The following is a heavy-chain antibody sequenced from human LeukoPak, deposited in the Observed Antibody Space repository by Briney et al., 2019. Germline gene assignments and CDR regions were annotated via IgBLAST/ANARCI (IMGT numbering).Heavy chain of an antibody. Sequence: SETLSLTCTVSGGSISSSSYYWGWIRQPPGKGLEWIGSIYYSGSTYYNPSLKSRVTISVDTSKNQFSLKLSSVTAADTAVYYCARSRHGYSNFDFWGQGALVTVSS. CDR1: GGSISSSSYY. D-gene: IGHD5-24*01. CDR2: IYYSGST. CDR3: ARSRHGYSNFDF. V-gene: IGHV4-39*07. J-gene: IGHJ4*02.